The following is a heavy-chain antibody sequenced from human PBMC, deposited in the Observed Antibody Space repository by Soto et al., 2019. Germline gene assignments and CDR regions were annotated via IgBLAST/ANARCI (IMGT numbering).Heavy chain of an antibody. Sequence: PGESLRLSCAGSGFTFSSYWMHWVRQAPGKGLVWVSRINSDGSITNYADSVKGRFIISRDNAKNTLYLQMNTLRVEDTAVYYCARAAADMSARTDYWGPGTQVTVSS. CDR2: INSDGSIT. V-gene: IGHV3-74*01. CDR1: GFTFSSYW. CDR3: ARAAADMSARTDY. J-gene: IGHJ4*02.